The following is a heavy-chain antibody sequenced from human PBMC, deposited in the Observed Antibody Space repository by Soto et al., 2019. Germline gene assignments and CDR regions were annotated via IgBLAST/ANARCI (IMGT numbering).Heavy chain of an antibody. V-gene: IGHV3-23*01. J-gene: IGHJ4*02. CDR1: GFTFSSYA. D-gene: IGHD2-15*01. CDR2: VSIGGST. Sequence: GGSLRLSCAASGFTFSSYAMSWVRQGPGKGLEWVAVVSIGGSTHYADSVRGRFTISRDNSKNTLSLQMNSLTAEDTAVYFCAKRRGAGGHFDYWGQGALVTVSS. CDR3: AKRRGAGGHFDY.